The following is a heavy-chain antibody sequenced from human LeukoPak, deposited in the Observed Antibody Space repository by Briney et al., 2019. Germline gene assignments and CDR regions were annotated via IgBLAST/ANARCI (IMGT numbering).Heavy chain of an antibody. D-gene: IGHD2-15*01. V-gene: IGHV4-4*07. J-gene: IGHJ3*02. CDR3: ARSGGRGQYIAIPDAFDI. CDR2: IYTSGST. CDR1: GGSISSYY. Sequence: SETLSLTCTVSGGSISSYYWSWIRQPAGKGLEWIGRIYTSGSTNYNPSLKSRVTISVDTSRNQFSLKLSSVTAADTALYYCARSGGRGQYIAIPDAFDIWGQGTMVTVSS.